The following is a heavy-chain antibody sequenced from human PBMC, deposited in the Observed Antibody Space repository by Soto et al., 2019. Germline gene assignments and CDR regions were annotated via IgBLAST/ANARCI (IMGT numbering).Heavy chain of an antibody. CDR3: AREIVAGEYFAY. V-gene: IGHV1-46*01. D-gene: IGHD6-25*01. Sequence: QVQLVQSGAEVKKPGASVKVSCKASGYTFTSYYMHWVRQAPGQGLEWMGIINPSGGSTSYAQKYQGRVTMTRDTSTSTVYMELSSLRSEDTAVYYCAREIVAGEYFAYWGQGTLVTVSS. CDR2: INPSGGST. J-gene: IGHJ4*02. CDR1: GYTFTSYY.